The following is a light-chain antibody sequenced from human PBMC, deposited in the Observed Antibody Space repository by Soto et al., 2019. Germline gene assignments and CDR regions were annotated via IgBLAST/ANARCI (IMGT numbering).Light chain of an antibody. J-gene: IGKJ5*01. CDR2: DAS. V-gene: IGKV3-11*01. CDR1: QSVSSY. Sequence: EVVMRQSPATLSVSPGERATLSYRASQSVSSYLAWYQQKPGQAPRLLIYDASNRATGIPARFSGSGSGTDFTLTISSLEPEDFAVYYCQQRSNWPPEVTFGQGTRLEIK. CDR3: QQRSNWPPEVT.